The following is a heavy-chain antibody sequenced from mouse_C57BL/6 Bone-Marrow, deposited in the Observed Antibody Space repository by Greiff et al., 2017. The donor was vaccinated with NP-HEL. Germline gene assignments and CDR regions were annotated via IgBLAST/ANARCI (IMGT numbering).Heavy chain of an antibody. CDR1: GFTFSDYY. CDR3: SYPYYFDY. CDR2: ISNGGGST. Sequence: EVHLVESGGGLVQPGGSLKLSCAASGFTFSDYYMYWVRQTPEKRLEWVAYISNGGGSTYYPDTVKGRFTISRDNAKNTLYLQMSRLKSEDTAMYYCSYPYYFDYWGQGTTLTVSS. V-gene: IGHV5-12*01. J-gene: IGHJ2*01. D-gene: IGHD2-12*01.